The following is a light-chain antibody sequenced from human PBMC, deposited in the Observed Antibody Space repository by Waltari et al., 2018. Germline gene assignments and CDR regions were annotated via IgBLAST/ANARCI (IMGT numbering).Light chain of an antibody. Sequence: QSVLTQPPSASGTPGQRVTISCSGSSSSIRNNAVNWYQQVPGTAPKLLIYATNQRPSGVPGRFSGSKSVTSASLAISGLQSEDEAAYYCAAWDDSLNGWVFGGGTKVTVL. CDR1: SSSIRNNA. V-gene: IGLV1-44*01. CDR2: ATN. CDR3: AAWDDSLNGWV. J-gene: IGLJ3*02.